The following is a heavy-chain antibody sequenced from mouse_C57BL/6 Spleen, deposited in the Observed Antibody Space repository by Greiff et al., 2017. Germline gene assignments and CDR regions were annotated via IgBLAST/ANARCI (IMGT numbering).Heavy chain of an antibody. CDR2: IDPSDSYT. V-gene: IGHV1-50*01. Sequence: VQLQQPGAELVKPGASVKLSCKASGYTFTSYWMQWVKQRPGQGLEWIGEIDPSDSYTNYNQKFKGKATLTVDTSSSTAYMQLSSLTSEDSAVYYCAKLHNSIDYWGQGTTLTVAS. D-gene: IGHD1-3*01. CDR1: GYTFTSYW. J-gene: IGHJ2*01. CDR3: AKLHNSIDY.